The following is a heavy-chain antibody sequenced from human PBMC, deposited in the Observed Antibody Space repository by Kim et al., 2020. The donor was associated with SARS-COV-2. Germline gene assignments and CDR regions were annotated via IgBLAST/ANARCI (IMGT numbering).Heavy chain of an antibody. V-gene: IGHV1-24*01. CDR3: ATHPPYCSSTGCYYYGMDV. J-gene: IGHJ6*02. Sequence: ASVKVSCKVSGYTLTELSMHWVRQAPGKGLEWMGGFDPEDGDTIYAQKFQGRVTMTEDTSTDTAYMELSSLRSEDTAVYYCATHPPYCSSTGCYYYGMDVWGQGTTVTVSS. CDR1: GYTLTELS. D-gene: IGHD2-2*01. CDR2: FDPEDGDT.